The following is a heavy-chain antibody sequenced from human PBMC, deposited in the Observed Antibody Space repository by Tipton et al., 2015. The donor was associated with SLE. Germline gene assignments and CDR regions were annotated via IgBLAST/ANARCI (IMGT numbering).Heavy chain of an antibody. Sequence: TLSLTCAVYGGSLSGQYWIWIRQSPGKGLEWIGEINHRGSANYNPSLKSRVTISADTSKSQLSLRLTSVTAADTAVYYCARFSLDWSDHLNWFDPWGQGNLVIVSS. J-gene: IGHJ5*02. V-gene: IGHV4-34*01. CDR1: GGSLSGQY. CDR2: INHRGSA. CDR3: ARFSLDWSDHLNWFDP. D-gene: IGHD3-9*01.